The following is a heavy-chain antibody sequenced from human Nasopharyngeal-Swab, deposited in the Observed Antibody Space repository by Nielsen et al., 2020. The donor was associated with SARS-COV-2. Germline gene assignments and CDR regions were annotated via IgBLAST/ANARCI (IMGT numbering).Heavy chain of an antibody. CDR2: IYYSEST. J-gene: IGHJ6*02. V-gene: IGHV4-39*07. D-gene: IGHD1-1*01. CDR3: ARETNPMEEYGMDV. Sequence: WIRQPPGKGLEWIGSIYYSESTYYNPSLKSRVTISVDTSKNQFSLKLSSVTAADTAVYYCARETNPMEEYGMDVWGQGTTVTVSS.